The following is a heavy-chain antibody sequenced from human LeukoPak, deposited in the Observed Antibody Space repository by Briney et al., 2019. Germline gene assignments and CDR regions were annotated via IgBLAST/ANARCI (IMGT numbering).Heavy chain of an antibody. D-gene: IGHD3-16*01. Sequence: SETLSITCTVSGGSISPYYWSWIRQPPGKGLEWIGYVYYSGSTDYNPSLKSRVTISVDTSKKQFSLKLSSATAADTAVYYCARVLDLSKRGLDAFDIWGQGTMVTVSS. J-gene: IGHJ3*02. V-gene: IGHV4-59*01. CDR2: VYYSGST. CDR1: GGSISPYY. CDR3: ARVLDLSKRGLDAFDI.